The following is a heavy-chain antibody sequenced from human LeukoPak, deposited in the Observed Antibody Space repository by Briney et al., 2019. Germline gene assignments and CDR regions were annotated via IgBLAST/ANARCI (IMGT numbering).Heavy chain of an antibody. CDR2: INHSGST. Sequence: SETLSLTCAVYGGSFSGYYWSWIRQPPGKGLEWIGEINHSGSTNYNPSLKSRVTISVDMSKNQFSLKLSSVTAADTAVYYCARGPTYYYDSSGYSFFFQHWGQGTLVTVSS. V-gene: IGHV4-34*01. D-gene: IGHD3-22*01. CDR3: ARGPTYYYDSSGYSFFFQH. CDR1: GGSFSGYY. J-gene: IGHJ1*01.